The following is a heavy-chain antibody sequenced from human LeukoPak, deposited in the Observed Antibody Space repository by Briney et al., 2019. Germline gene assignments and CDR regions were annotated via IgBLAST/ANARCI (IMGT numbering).Heavy chain of an antibody. D-gene: IGHD6-19*01. CDR2: ISWNSGSI. CDR1: GFTFDDYA. J-gene: IGHJ4*02. V-gene: IGHV3-9*01. CDR3: AKAGSVAGYFDY. Sequence: GRSLRLSCAASGFTFDDYAMHWVRQAPGKGLEWVSGISWNSGSIGYADSVKGRFTISRDNAKNSLYLQMNSLGAEDTALYYCAKAGSVAGYFDYWGQGTLVTVSS.